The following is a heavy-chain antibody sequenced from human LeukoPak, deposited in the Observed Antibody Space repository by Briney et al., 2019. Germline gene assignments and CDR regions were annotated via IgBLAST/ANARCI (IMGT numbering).Heavy chain of an antibody. Sequence: SSETLSLTCTVSGGSISSYYWSWIRQPPGKGVEWIGYIYYSGSTNYNPSLKSRVTISVDTSKNQFSLKLSSVTAADTAVYYCARSRDFWSGIYYYYGMDVWGQGTTVTVSS. D-gene: IGHD3-3*01. CDR3: ARSRDFWSGIYYYYGMDV. J-gene: IGHJ6*02. CDR1: GGSISSYY. CDR2: IYYSGST. V-gene: IGHV4-59*01.